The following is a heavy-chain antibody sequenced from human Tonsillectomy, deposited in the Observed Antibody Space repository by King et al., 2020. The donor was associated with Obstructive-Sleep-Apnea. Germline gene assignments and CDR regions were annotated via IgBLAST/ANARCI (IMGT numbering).Heavy chain of an antibody. V-gene: IGHV4-59*01. Sequence: VQLQESGPGLVKPSETLSLTCTVSGGSISSYYWSWMRQPPGKGLEWIGYIYYSGSTNYNPSLKSRVTISLDTSKNQFSLRLSSVTAADTAVYYCASGRGGGDDWFDPWGQGTLVTVSS. CDR2: IYYSGST. CDR3: ASGRGGGDDWFDP. J-gene: IGHJ5*02. CDR1: GGSISSYY. D-gene: IGHD1-26*01.